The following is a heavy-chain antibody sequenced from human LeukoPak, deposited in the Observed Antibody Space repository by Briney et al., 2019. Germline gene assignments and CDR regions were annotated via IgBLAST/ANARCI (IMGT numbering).Heavy chain of an antibody. V-gene: IGHV3-23*01. Sequence: GGSLRLSCAASGFTFSSSAMSWVRQAPGKGLEWVSGISGSGGTTHYADSVKGRFTISRDNSKNTLYLQMNSLRAEDTAVYYCAKGRSWYGGTFDYWGQGTLVTVSS. CDR2: ISGSGGTT. J-gene: IGHJ4*02. D-gene: IGHD6-13*01. CDR1: GFTFSSSA. CDR3: AKGRSWYGGTFDY.